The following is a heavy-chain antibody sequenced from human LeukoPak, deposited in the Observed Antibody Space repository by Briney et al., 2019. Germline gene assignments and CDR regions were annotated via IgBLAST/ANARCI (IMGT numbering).Heavy chain of an antibody. CDR2: ISAYNGNT. D-gene: IGHD5-18*01. Sequence: GASVKVSCKASGYTFTSYGISWVRQAPGQGLEWMGWISAYNGNTNYAQKLQGRITMTTDTSTSTAYMELRSLRSDDTAVYYCARLPPSVYSYGLDYWGQGTLVTVSS. CDR3: ARLPPSVYSYGLDY. J-gene: IGHJ4*02. CDR1: GYTFTSYG. V-gene: IGHV1-18*01.